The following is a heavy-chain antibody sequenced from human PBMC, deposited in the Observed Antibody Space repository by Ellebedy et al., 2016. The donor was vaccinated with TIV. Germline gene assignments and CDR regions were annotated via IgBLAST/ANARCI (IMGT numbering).Heavy chain of an antibody. Sequence: PGGSLRLSCAVSGLTVGSNYMSWVPQAPGKGLEWVSLIYTGGSTHYADSVKGRFTISRYNSKNTLYLQMNSMTPEDTAVYYCVSRPRGWGQGTLVTVSS. V-gene: IGHV3-53*01. CDR3: VSRPRG. CDR1: GLTVGSNY. D-gene: IGHD3-10*01. CDR2: IYTGGST. J-gene: IGHJ4*02.